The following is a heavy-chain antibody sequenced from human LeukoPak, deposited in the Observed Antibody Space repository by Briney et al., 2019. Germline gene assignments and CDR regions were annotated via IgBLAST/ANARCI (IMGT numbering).Heavy chain of an antibody. CDR2: INHSGST. J-gene: IGHJ5*02. Sequence: SETLSLTCAVYGGSFSGYYWSWIRQPPGKGLEWIGEINHSGSTNYNPSLKSRVTISVDTSKNQFSLKLSSVTAADTAVYYCARTKWLPTLQGWFDPWGQGTLVTVSS. CDR3: ARTKWLPTLQGWFDP. V-gene: IGHV4-34*01. D-gene: IGHD3-22*01. CDR1: GGSFSGYY.